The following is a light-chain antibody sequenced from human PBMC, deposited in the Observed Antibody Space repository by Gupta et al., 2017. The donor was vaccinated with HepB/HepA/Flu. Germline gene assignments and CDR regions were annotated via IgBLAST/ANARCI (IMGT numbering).Light chain of an antibody. V-gene: IGKV4-1*01. Sequence: DIVMTQSPDSLAVSLGERATINCKSSQSVLYSSNNKNYLAWYQQKPGQPPKLLIYWASTRESGVPDRFSGSGSGTDFTLTISSLQAEDVAVYYCQQEDSTLITFGRGTKVEIK. CDR1: QSVLYSSNNKNY. J-gene: IGKJ4*01. CDR2: WAS. CDR3: QQEDSTLIT.